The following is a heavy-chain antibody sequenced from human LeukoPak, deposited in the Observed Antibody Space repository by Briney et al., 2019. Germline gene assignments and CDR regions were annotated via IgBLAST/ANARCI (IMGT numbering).Heavy chain of an antibody. Sequence: SETLSLTCTVSGGSISSYYWSWIRLPPGKRLEWIGYIYYSGSTNYNPSLKSRVTISVDTSKNQFSLKLSSVTAADTAVYYCARHGFRGDGYNWAANWFDPWGQGTLVTVSS. CDR1: GGSISSYY. D-gene: IGHD5-24*01. V-gene: IGHV4-59*08. CDR3: ARHGFRGDGYNWAANWFDP. CDR2: IYYSGST. J-gene: IGHJ5*02.